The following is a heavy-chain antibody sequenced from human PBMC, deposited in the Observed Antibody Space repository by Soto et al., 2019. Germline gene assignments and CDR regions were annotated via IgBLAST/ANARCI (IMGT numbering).Heavy chain of an antibody. Sequence: QVQLQESGPGLVKPSETLSLTCTVSGGSISSYYWSWIRQPPGKGLEWIGYIYYSGSTNYNPSLKSRVTISXVTXKXRFSLKLSSVTAADTAVYYCARQSVPAAIYYYGMDVWGQGTTVTVSS. V-gene: IGHV4-59*08. J-gene: IGHJ6*02. CDR1: GGSISSYY. CDR3: ARQSVPAAIYYYGMDV. D-gene: IGHD2-2*01. CDR2: IYYSGST.